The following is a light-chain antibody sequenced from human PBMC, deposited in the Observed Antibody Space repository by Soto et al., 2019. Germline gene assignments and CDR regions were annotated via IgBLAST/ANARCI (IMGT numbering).Light chain of an antibody. Sequence: QSALTQPASVSGSPGQSIAISCTGTSSDVGAYNFVSWYQQHPGKAPKLMIYDVSKRPSGVPARFSGSKSGNTASLTIAGLRAEDEAQYFCSSYAGTSSFVLFGGGTKVTVL. CDR3: SSYAGTSSFVL. CDR2: DVS. V-gene: IGLV2-11*01. J-gene: IGLJ2*01. CDR1: SSDVGAYNF.